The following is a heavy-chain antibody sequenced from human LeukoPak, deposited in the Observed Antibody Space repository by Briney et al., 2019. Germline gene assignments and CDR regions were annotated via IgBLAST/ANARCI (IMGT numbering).Heavy chain of an antibody. J-gene: IGHJ5*02. Sequence: SETLPLTCTVSGGSISSGGYYWSWIRQPPGKGLEWIGYIYHSGSTYYNPSLKSRVTISVDRSKNQFSLKLSSVTAADTAVYYCARDGKGLQGWFDPWGQGTLVTVSS. CDR2: IYHSGST. CDR1: GGSISSGGYY. CDR3: ARDGKGLQGWFDP. V-gene: IGHV4-30-2*01. D-gene: IGHD5-24*01.